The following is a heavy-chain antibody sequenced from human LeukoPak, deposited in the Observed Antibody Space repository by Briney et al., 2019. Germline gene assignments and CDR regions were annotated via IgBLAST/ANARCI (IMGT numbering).Heavy chain of an antibody. CDR2: IYPGDSDT. D-gene: IGHD6-13*01. CDR1: GYSFTSYW. J-gene: IGHJ4*02. Sequence: GESLKISCKGSGYSFTSYWIGWVRPMRGKGPEWMGIIYPGDSDTIYSPSFQGQVTISADKSISTAYLQWSGLKASDTAMYYCARLGAGYSGSWYLDCWGQGTLVTVSS. V-gene: IGHV5-51*01. CDR3: ARLGAGYSGSWYLDC.